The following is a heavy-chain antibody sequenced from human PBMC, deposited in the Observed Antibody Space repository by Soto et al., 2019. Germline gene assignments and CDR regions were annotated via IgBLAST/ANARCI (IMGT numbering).Heavy chain of an antibody. Sequence: QVHLVQSGAEVKKPGASVKVSCKASGYTFTAYYIHLLRQAPGQGLEWMGRINPNSGATSYAQNFQGRVTMTTDTSITTAYMDISRLRSDDTAVYYSARGRFGDGAMDVWGQGTTVTVSS. CDR3: ARGRFGDGAMDV. CDR1: GYTFTAYY. CDR2: INPNSGAT. J-gene: IGHJ6*02. D-gene: IGHD3-16*01. V-gene: IGHV1-2*02.